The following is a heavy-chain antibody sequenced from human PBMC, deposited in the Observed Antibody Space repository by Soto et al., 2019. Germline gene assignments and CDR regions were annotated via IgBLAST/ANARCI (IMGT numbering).Heavy chain of an antibody. CDR2: IHSSGST. J-gene: IGHJ4*02. V-gene: IGHV4-4*07. Sequence: SETLSLTCTVSGDSMRDSYWSWIRQPAGKGLEWIGRIHSSGSTNYNPSLKSRVTMSVDTSKKQFSLKLNSVTAADTAIYYCAKGPHIGPGDPLDYWGQGALVTVSS. D-gene: IGHD3-16*01. CDR1: GDSMRDSY. CDR3: AKGPHIGPGDPLDY.